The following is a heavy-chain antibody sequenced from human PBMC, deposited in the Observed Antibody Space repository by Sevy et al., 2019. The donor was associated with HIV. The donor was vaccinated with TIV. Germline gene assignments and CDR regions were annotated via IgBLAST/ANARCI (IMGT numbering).Heavy chain of an antibody. CDR1: GYSISSGYY. CDR2: IYHSGST. J-gene: IGHJ5*02. D-gene: IGHD2-2*01. V-gene: IGHV4-38-2*01. CDR3: ARGDIVVVPAPKLGGNWFDP. Sequence: SETLSLTCAVSGYSISSGYYWGWIRQPPGKGLEWIGSIYHSGSTYYNPSLKSRVTISVDTSKNQFSLKLSSVTAADTAVYYCARGDIVVVPAPKLGGNWFDPWGQGTLVTVSS.